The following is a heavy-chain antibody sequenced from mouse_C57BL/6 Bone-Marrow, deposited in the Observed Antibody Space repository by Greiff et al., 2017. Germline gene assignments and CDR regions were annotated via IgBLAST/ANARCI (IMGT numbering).Heavy chain of an antibody. V-gene: IGHV3-6*01. CDR3: ARVGGYDVNAMDY. Sequence: EVHLVESGPGLVKPSQSLSLTCSVTGYSITSGYYWNWIRQFPGNKLEWMGYISYDGSNNYNPYLKNRISITRDTSKNQFFLKLNSVTTEDTATYYCARVGGYDVNAMDYWGQGTSVTVSS. CDR2: ISYDGSN. J-gene: IGHJ4*01. D-gene: IGHD2-2*01. CDR1: GYSITSGYY.